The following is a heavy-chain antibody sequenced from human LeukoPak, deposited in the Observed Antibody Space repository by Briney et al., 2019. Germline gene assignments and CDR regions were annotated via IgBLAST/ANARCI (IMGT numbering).Heavy chain of an antibody. CDR1: GYTFTGYN. CDR3: ARQGRYSGYHEGYFDY. Sequence: ASVKVSCKASGYTFTGYNMHWVRQAPGQGLEWMGWINPNIGGTYNVQKFQGWVTMTRDTSISTAYMELRRLRSDDTAVYYCARQGRYSGYHEGYFDYWGQGTLVTVSS. V-gene: IGHV1-2*04. CDR2: INPNIGGT. D-gene: IGHD5-12*01. J-gene: IGHJ4*02.